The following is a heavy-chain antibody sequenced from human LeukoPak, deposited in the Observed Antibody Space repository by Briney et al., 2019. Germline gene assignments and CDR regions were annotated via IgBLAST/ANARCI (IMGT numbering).Heavy chain of an antibody. D-gene: IGHD2-2*01. CDR2: IKQDGSEK. CDR1: GFTFSSYA. CDR3: AGDFSTSCYECWFDP. V-gene: IGHV3-7*01. J-gene: IGHJ5*02. Sequence: GGSLRLSCAASGFTFSSYAMSWVRQAPGKGLEWVANIKQDGSEKYYVDSVKGRFTISRDNAKNSLYLQMNSLRAEDTAVYYCAGDFSTSCYECWFDPWGQGTLVTVSS.